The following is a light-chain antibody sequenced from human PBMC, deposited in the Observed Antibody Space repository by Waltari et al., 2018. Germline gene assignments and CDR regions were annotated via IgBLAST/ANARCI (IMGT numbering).Light chain of an antibody. CDR3: QQYDISPLT. Sequence: IVLTQSPGTLSLSPGEEAPLSCRTSQTIRTTYLALYQQKPGQAPTLLIYGTFSRATGIPDRFTGSGSGTDFSLTISSLEPEDFATYYCQQYDISPLTFGGGTKVEIK. CDR2: GTF. J-gene: IGKJ4*01. CDR1: QTIRTTY. V-gene: IGKV3-20*01.